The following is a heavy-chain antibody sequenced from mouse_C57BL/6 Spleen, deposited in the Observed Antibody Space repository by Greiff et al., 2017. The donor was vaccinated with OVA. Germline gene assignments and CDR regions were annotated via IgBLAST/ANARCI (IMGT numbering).Heavy chain of an antibody. V-gene: IGHV1-15*01. CDR3: TRFDYGSSYWFAY. J-gene: IGHJ3*01. D-gene: IGHD1-1*01. Sequence: VQLQQSGAELVRPGASVTLSCKASGYTFTDYEMHWVKQTPVHGLEWIGAIDPETGGTAYNQKFKGKAILTADKSSSTAYMELRSLTSEDSAVYYCTRFDYGSSYWFAYWGQRTLVTVSA. CDR2: IDPETGGT. CDR1: GYTFTDYE.